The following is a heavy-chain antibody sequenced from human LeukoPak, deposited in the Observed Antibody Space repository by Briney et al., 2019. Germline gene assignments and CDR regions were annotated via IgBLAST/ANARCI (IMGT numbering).Heavy chain of an antibody. J-gene: IGHJ5*02. V-gene: IGHV4-59*05. CDR1: GGSISSYY. D-gene: IGHD6-19*01. CDR2: IHYSGST. Sequence: SETLSLTSTVSGGSISSYYWSWIRQPAGKGLEWIASIHYSGSTYYNPSLKSRVTISVDTSKNQFSLQMRSVTAADTAVYRCARRDTSGRFGRFDPWGPGTLVTVSS. CDR3: ARRDTSGRFGRFDP.